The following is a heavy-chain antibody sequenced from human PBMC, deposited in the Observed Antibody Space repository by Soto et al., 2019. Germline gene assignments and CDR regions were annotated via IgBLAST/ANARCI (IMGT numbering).Heavy chain of an antibody. D-gene: IGHD3-16*01. CDR1: GFTFSSYG. CDR2: ISYDGSNK. V-gene: IGHV3-30*18. J-gene: IGHJ4*02. Sequence: SLRLSCAASGFTFSSYGMHWVRQAPGKGLEWVAVISYDGSNKYYADSVKGRFTISRDNSKNTLYLQMNSLRAEDTAVYYCAKAGGPDYFDYWGQGTLVTVSS. CDR3: AKAGGPDYFDY.